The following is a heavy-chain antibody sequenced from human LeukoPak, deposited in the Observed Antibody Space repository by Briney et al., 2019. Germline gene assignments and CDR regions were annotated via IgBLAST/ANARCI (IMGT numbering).Heavy chain of an antibody. D-gene: IGHD3-22*01. CDR1: GGSIRSYY. CDR2: IYYSGST. J-gene: IGHJ3*02. CDR3: ARDVYYYDSSHSRAFDI. V-gene: IGHV4-59*01. Sequence: PSETLSLTCTVSGGSIRSYYWSWIRQPPGKGLEWIGYIYYSGSTNYNPSLKSRVTISVDTSKNQFSLKLSSVTAADTAVYYCARDVYYYDSSHSRAFDIWGQGTMVTVSS.